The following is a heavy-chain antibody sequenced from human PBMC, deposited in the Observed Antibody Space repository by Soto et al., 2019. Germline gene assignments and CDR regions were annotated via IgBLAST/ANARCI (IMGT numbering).Heavy chain of an antibody. CDR3: ARESPKISLLNDY. V-gene: IGHV3-74*01. CDR1: GFTFSSYW. D-gene: IGHD2-15*01. Sequence: EVQLVESGGGLVQPGGSLRLSCAASGFTFSSYWMHWVRQAPGKGLVWVSRINSDGSGKSYADSVKGRFTISRDNAKNTLYLPMNSLRAEDTAVYYCARESPKISLLNDYWGQGTLVTVSS. CDR2: INSDGSGK. J-gene: IGHJ4*02.